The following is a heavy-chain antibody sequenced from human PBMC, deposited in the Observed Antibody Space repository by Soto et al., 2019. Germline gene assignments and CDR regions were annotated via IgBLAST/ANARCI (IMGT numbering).Heavy chain of an antibody. V-gene: IGHV4-30-4*01. Sequence: QVQLQESGPGLVKPSQTLSLTCTVSGCSISSGDYYWSWLRQPTGKGLELMGYIYYSGSTYYNPSLKSRVNISVDTSKNQSSLQLSSVTAADTAVYYCASNSYGYTFYEYWGQGTRVTVSS. D-gene: IGHD5-18*01. J-gene: IGHJ4*02. CDR3: ASNSYGYTFYEY. CDR2: IYYSGST. CDR1: GCSISSGDYY.